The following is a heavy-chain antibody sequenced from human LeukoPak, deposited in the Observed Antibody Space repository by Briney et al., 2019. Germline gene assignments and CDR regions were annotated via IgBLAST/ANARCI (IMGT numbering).Heavy chain of an antibody. CDR3: ARESAANDAFDI. V-gene: IGHV1-2*02. J-gene: IGHJ3*02. Sequence: ASVKVPCKASGYTFTGYYMHWVRQAPGQGLEWMGWINPNSGGTNYAQKFQGRVTMTRDTSISTAYMELSRLRSDDTAVYYCARESAANDAFDIWGQGTMVTVSS. CDR1: GYTFTGYY. D-gene: IGHD2-15*01. CDR2: INPNSGGT.